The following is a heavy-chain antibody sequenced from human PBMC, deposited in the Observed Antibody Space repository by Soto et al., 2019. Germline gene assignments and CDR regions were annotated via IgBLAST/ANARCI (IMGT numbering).Heavy chain of an antibody. CDR3: ARGDDFDYYYGVDV. CDR2: LVHLFATP. Sequence: PVKVSCKASGGTFSNHAISWVRQATAQGLEWMGGLVHLFATPNYAQKFQGRVTTTADKSTNTAYMELSSLTSEDTAVYYCARGDDFDYYYGVDVWAQGTTVTVSS. CDR1: GGTFSNHA. V-gene: IGHV1-69*06. J-gene: IGHJ6*02. D-gene: IGHD3-16*01.